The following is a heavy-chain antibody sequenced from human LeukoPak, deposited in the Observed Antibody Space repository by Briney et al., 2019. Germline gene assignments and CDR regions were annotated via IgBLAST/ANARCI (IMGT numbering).Heavy chain of an antibody. J-gene: IGHJ3*02. D-gene: IGHD5-18*01. CDR1: GGSISSYY. Sequence: YPSETLSLTCTVSGGSISSYYWSWIRQPPGKGLEWIGYIYYSGSTNYNPSLKSRVTISVDTSKNQFSLKLIPVTAADTAVYYCARSIPNSLFRGYKTAYAFDIWGQGTMVTVSS. CDR3: ARSIPNSLFRGYKTAYAFDI. V-gene: IGHV4-59*08. CDR2: IYYSGST.